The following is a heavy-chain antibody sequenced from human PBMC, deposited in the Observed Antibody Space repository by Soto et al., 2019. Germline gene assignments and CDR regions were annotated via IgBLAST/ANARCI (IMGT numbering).Heavy chain of an antibody. CDR3: ARLLWSHSNWCDP. V-gene: IGHV4-59*08. CDR1: GGSISSYY. CDR2: IYYSGST. J-gene: IGHJ5*02. Sequence: PSETLSLTCTVSGGSISSYYWSWIRQPPGKGLEWIGYIYYSGSTNYNPSLKSRVTISVDTSKNQFSLKLSSVTAADTAVYYCARLLWSHSNWCDPWGQGTLVTVS. D-gene: IGHD3-10*01.